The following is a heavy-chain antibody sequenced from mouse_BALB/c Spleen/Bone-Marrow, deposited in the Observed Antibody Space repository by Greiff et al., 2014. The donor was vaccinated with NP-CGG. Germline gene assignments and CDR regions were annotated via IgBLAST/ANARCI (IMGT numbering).Heavy chain of an antibody. Sequence: QVQLQQSGPELVKPGASVRISCKASGYTFTGYYIHWVKQRPGQGLEWIGWIYPGDFNTKYNEKFKGKATLTADKSSSTAYMQLSSLTSEDSAVYFCARKSQRAYDSMNYWGPGTSVTVSS. CDR1: GYTFTGYY. V-gene: IGHV1S56*01. J-gene: IGHJ4*01. D-gene: IGHD2-4*01. CDR3: ARKSQRAYDSMNY. CDR2: IYPGDFNT.